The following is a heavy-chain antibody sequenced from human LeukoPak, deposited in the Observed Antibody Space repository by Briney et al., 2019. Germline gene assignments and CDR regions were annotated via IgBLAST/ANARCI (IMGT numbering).Heavy chain of an antibody. CDR3: ARNDYGDYYFDY. D-gene: IGHD4-17*01. Sequence: EGSLRLSCAASGFTFRNYAMHWVRQAPGKGLEWVAVISYDGSNKYYADSVKGRFTISRDNSKNTLYLQMNSLRAEDTAVYYCARNDYGDYYFDYWGQGTLVTVSS. CDR2: ISYDGSNK. CDR1: GFTFRNYA. J-gene: IGHJ4*02. V-gene: IGHV3-30-3*01.